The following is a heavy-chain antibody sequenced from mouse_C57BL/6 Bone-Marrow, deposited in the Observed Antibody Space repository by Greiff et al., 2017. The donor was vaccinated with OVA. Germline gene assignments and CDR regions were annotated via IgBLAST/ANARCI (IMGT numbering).Heavy chain of an antibody. CDR3: AQLGGGDY. V-gene: IGHV1-59*01. Sequence: QVQLQQPGAELVRPGTSVKLSCKASGYTFTSYWMHWVKQRPGQGLEWIGVIDPSDSYTNYNQKFKGKATLTVDTSSSTAYMQLSRLTSEDSAVYYCAQLGGGDYWGQGTTLTVSS. CDR1: GYTFTSYW. D-gene: IGHD4-1*02. J-gene: IGHJ2*01. CDR2: IDPSDSYT.